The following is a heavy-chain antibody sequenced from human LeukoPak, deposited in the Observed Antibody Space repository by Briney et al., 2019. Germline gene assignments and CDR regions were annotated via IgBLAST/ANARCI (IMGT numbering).Heavy chain of an antibody. CDR2: IKQDGSEK. D-gene: IGHD6-19*01. CDR1: GFTFNNYW. J-gene: IGHJ5*02. V-gene: IGHV3-7*01. CDR3: AREGGSGWYSGWFDP. Sequence: GGSLRLSCAASGFTFNNYWMTWVRQAPGMGLEWVANIKQDGSEKYYVDSVKGRFTISRDIAKNSLYLQMNSLRAEDTAVYYCAREGGSGWYSGWFDPWGQGTQVTVSS.